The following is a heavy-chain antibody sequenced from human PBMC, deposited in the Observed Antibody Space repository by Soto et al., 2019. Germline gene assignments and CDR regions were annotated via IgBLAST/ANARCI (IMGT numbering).Heavy chain of an antibody. CDR2: ISAYNGNT. J-gene: IGHJ6*02. V-gene: IGHV1-18*01. Sequence: QVQLVQSGAEGKKPGASVKVSCKASGYTFTSYGISWVRQAPGQGLEWMGWISAYNGNTNYAQKLQGRVTMTTDTSTSTAYMELRSLRSDDTAVYYCARSVTHMGYYYCGMDVWGQGTTVTVSS. CDR1: GYTFTSYG. CDR3: ARSVTHMGYYYCGMDV. D-gene: IGHD4-17*01.